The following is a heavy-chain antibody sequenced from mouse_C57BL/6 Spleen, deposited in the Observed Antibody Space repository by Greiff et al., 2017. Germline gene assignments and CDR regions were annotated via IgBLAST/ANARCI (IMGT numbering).Heavy chain of an antibody. CDR2: IYPGDGDT. J-gene: IGHJ2*01. V-gene: IGHV1-82*01. CDR3: AKSMGH. CDR1: GYAFSSSW. D-gene: IGHD4-1*01. Sequence: VQLQQSGPELVKPGASVKISCKASGYAFSSSWMNWVKQRPGKGLEWIGRIYPGDGDTNYNGKFKGKATLTADKSSSTTYMQLSGLTSEDSGVYFCAKSMGHWGQGTTRTVST.